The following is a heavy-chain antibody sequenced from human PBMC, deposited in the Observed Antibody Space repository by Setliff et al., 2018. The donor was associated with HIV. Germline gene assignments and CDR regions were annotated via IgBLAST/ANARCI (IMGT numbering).Heavy chain of an antibody. V-gene: IGHV4-38-2*02. CDR3: TRGGAKYASGNYLQF. CDR1: GYSINTAYY. J-gene: IGHJ1*01. D-gene: IGHD3-10*01. CDR2: VNHSGST. Sequence: SETLSLTCSVSGYSINTAYYWGWIRQSPGKGLEWIGEVNHSGSTNYNPSLKSQVTISVDTSKNQFSLKMDSVTAADTARYYCTRGGAKYASGNYLQFWGQGTLVTVSS.